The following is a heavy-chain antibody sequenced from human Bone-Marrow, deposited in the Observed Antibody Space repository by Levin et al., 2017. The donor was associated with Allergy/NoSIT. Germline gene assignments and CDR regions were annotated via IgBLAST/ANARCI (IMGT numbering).Heavy chain of an antibody. Sequence: NASETLSLTCTVSGVSIRSSSAYWGWVRQPPGKGLEWIATITYSGTTFYNPSLKSRLTISADTSKNQFSLMLSSVTAADTARYYCARLRVGATRYYYHGMDVWGQGTTVSVSS. CDR3: ARLRVGATRYYYHGMDV. CDR2: ITYSGTT. V-gene: IGHV4-39*07. D-gene: IGHD1-26*01. J-gene: IGHJ6*02. CDR1: GVSIRSSSAY.